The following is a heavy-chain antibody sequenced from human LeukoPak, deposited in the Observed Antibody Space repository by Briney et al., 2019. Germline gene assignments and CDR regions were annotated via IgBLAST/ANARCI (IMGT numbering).Heavy chain of an antibody. CDR1: GSGFTFGNFA. Sequence: GGSLRLSCEASGSGFTFGNFAFSWVRQAPGKGLEWLSGISASGHYTYSVASEKGRFSISRDNAKNTVYIQLNSLRAEDTAVYYCAKDGSWGDYRFYFCMDVWGKGTTVSVSS. D-gene: IGHD3-16*01. CDR3: AKDGSWGDYRFYFCMDV. V-gene: IGHV3-23*01. J-gene: IGHJ6*03. CDR2: ISASGHYT.